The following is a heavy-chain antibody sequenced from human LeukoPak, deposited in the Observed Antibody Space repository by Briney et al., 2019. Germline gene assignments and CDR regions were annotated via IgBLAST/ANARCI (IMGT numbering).Heavy chain of an antibody. CDR2: INAGNGNT. V-gene: IGHV1-3*01. Sequence: GASVKVSCKASGYTFTSYAMHWVRQAPGQRLEWMGWINAGNGNTKYSQKFQSRVTITRDTSASTAYMELSSLRSEDTAVYYCARDLRYCSSTSCYGPLGYWGQGTLVTVSS. CDR3: ARDLRYCSSTSCYGPLGY. J-gene: IGHJ4*02. CDR1: GYTFTSYA. D-gene: IGHD2-2*01.